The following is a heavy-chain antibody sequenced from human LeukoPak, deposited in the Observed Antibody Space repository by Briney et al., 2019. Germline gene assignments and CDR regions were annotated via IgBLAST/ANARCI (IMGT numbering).Heavy chain of an antibody. CDR1: GYTFTSYY. V-gene: IGHV1-46*01. J-gene: IGHJ3*02. D-gene: IGHD2-15*01. CDR3: ARYGFSAVWQGGWHAFDI. CDR2: INPTTGDT. Sequence: ASVKVTCKASGYTFTSYYMHWVRQAPGQGLEWMGIINPTTGDTTYAQKFQGRLTMTRDMSTSTVYMELSSLTSEDTAVFYCARYGFSAVWQGGWHAFDIWGQGTVVTVSS.